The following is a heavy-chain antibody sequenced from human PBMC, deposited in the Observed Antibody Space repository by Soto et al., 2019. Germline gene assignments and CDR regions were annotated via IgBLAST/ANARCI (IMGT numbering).Heavy chain of an antibody. V-gene: IGHV4-59*08. CDR1: GGSISIYY. Sequence: PSEPLSLTCTVSGGSISIYYGSWIRQPPGKGLEWIGYIYYSGSTNYNPSLKSRATISVDTSKNQFSLKLSSVTAADTAVYYCARRWGRTFDYWGQGTLVTVS. CDR2: IYYSGST. CDR3: ARRWGRTFDY. D-gene: IGHD7-27*01. J-gene: IGHJ4*02.